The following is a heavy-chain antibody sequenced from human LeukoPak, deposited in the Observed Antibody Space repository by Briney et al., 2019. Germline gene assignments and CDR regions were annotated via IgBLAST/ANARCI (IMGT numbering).Heavy chain of an antibody. CDR2: INRDGSSA. CDR3: ARDGIAVAGKDY. D-gene: IGHD6-19*01. Sequence: HSGGSLRLSCAASGFTFSSHWMHWVRHVPGKGLVWVSRINRDGSSANYADSVKGRFTISRDNAKNTLYLQMNSLRAEDTAVYYCARDGIAVAGKDYWGQGTLVTVSS. J-gene: IGHJ4*02. CDR1: GFTFSSHW. V-gene: IGHV3-74*01.